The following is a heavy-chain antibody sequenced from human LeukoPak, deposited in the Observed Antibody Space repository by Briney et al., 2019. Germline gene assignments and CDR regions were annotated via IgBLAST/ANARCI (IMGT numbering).Heavy chain of an antibody. D-gene: IGHD1-26*01. CDR3: ARGAGATDY. J-gene: IGHJ4*02. CDR2: IYYSGST. Sequence: SETLSLTCTVSGGSISSYYWSWIRQPPGKGLEWIGYIYYSGSTDYNPSLKSRVTISVDTSKNQFSLKLSSVTAADMAVYYCARGAGATDYWGQGTLVTVSS. CDR1: GGSISSYY. V-gene: IGHV4-59*01.